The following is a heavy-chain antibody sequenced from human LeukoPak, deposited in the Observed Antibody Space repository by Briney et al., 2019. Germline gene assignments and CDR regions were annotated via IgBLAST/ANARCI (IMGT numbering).Heavy chain of an antibody. J-gene: IGHJ5*02. Sequence: GGSMRLSCAASGFTFSSYGMHWVRQAPGKGLEWVAVIWYDGSNKYYADSVKGRFTISRDNSKNTLYLQLNSLRAEDTAVYYCANVIAAAGRFGWFDPWGQGTLVTVSS. D-gene: IGHD6-13*01. CDR1: GFTFSSYG. V-gene: IGHV3-33*06. CDR3: ANVIAAAGRFGWFDP. CDR2: IWYDGSNK.